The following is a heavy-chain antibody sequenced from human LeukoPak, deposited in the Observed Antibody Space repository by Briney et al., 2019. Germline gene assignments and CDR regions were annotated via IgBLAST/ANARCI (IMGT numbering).Heavy chain of an antibody. J-gene: IGHJ3*02. D-gene: IGHD2-21*01. Sequence: SVKVSCKASGGTFSSYAISWVRQAPGQGLEWMGGIIPIFGTANYAQKFQGRVTITADESTSTAYMELSSPRSEDTAVYYCARDQGVVVPGPIAFDIWGQGTMVTVSS. V-gene: IGHV1-69*13. CDR3: ARDQGVVVPGPIAFDI. CDR1: GGTFSSYA. CDR2: IIPIFGTA.